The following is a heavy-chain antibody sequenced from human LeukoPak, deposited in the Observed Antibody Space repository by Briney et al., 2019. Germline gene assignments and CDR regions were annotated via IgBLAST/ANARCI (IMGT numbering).Heavy chain of an antibody. CDR2: GSESGGT. CDR3: ARDSDSSLDY. J-gene: IGHJ4*02. Sequence: SETLSLTCAVYGGSLNGHYRSWIRQPPGKGLEWIGEGSESGGTKFNPSLKSRVTISADTSKNQFSLKLNSVTAADTAVYYCARDSDSSLDYWGQGTLVTVSS. D-gene: IGHD3-22*01. V-gene: IGHV4-34*01. CDR1: GGSLNGHY.